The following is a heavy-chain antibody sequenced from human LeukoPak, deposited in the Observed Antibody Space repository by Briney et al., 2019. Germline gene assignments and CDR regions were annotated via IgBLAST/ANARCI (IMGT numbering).Heavy chain of an antibody. CDR1: GDSITSGSYY. V-gene: IGHV4-61*02. Sequence: SQTLSLTCTVSGDSITSGSYYWSWIRQPAGKGLEWIGRISTSGRTYYNPSLKSRVTISVDTSKNQFSLKLSSVTAADTAVYYCARGLSGSYQIDYWGQGTLVTVSS. CDR2: ISTSGRT. D-gene: IGHD1-26*01. CDR3: ARGLSGSYQIDY. J-gene: IGHJ4*02.